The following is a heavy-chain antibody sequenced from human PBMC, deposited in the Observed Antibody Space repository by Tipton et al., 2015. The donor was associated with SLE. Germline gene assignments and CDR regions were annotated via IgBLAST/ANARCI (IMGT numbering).Heavy chain of an antibody. J-gene: IGHJ5*02. D-gene: IGHD2-21*02. CDR2: IYAGGTT. V-gene: IGHV4-4*07. CDR3: ARGLQAFCGGDCPFDL. Sequence: TLSLTCTVSGGPIGTHYWSWIRQSAVKGLEYIGRIYAGGTTNYHPPLKSRVTMSVDTSKHQFSLTLRSVTAADTAIYYCARGLQAFCGGDCPFDLWGQGTLVTVSS. CDR1: GGPIGTHY.